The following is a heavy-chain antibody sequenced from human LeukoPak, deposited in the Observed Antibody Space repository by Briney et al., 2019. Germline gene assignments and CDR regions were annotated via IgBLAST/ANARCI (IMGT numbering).Heavy chain of an antibody. Sequence: GESPKISCKGSGYSFTSYWIGWVRQMPGKGLEGMGIIYPGDSDTRYSPSFQGQVTISADKSISTAYLQWSSLKASDTAMYYCARHVPWGILTGYGAFDIWGQGTMVTVSS. CDR1: GYSFTSYW. CDR2: IYPGDSDT. CDR3: ARHVPWGILTGYGAFDI. J-gene: IGHJ3*02. V-gene: IGHV5-51*01. D-gene: IGHD3-9*01.